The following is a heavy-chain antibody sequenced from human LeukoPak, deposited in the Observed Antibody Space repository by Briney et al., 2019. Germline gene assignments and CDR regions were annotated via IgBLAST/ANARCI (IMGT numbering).Heavy chain of an antibody. CDR2: ISDSGGST. CDR1: GFTFSSYA. CDR3: AKGGDSDWSPWFFDY. Sequence: GGSLRLSCVASGFTFSSYAMSWVRQAPGKGLECVSTISDSGGSTYYADSVKGRFTISRDNSKNTLYLQMNSLRAEDTAVYYCAKGGDSDWSPWFFDYWGQGTLVTVSS. V-gene: IGHV3-23*01. J-gene: IGHJ4*02. D-gene: IGHD6-19*01.